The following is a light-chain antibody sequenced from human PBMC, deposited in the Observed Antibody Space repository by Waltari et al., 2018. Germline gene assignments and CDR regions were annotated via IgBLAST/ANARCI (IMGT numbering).Light chain of an antibody. CDR1: SSDVGTYDR. CDR2: DVS. CDR3: CSYAGAYTYV. Sequence: QSALTQPRSVSGSPGQSVTISCTGTSSDVGTYDRVSWYQQSTGKAPKLMIYDVSKRPSGVPSRFSRSKSGNTASLTISGLQAEDEADYYCCSYAGAYTYVFGTGTKVTVL. J-gene: IGLJ1*01. V-gene: IGLV2-11*01.